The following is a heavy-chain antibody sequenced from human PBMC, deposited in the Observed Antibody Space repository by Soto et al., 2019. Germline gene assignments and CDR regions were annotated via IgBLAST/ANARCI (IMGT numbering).Heavy chain of an antibody. V-gene: IGHV4-59*01. Sequence: SETLSLTCTVSGGSISSYYWSWIVQHPGKGLVGMGCLFYSGSTNYNTSFNRRGTILVDTSKNPFTLTLSSVTAADTDVYYCARDRAGAWYYYGMDVWGQGTTVTVSS. D-gene: IGHD3-10*01. J-gene: IGHJ6*02. CDR2: LFYSGST. CDR1: GGSISSYY. CDR3: ARDRAGAWYYYGMDV.